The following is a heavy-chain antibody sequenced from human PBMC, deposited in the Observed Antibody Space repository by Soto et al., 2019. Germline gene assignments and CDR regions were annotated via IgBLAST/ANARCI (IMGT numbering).Heavy chain of an antibody. CDR1: GFTFSSYG. D-gene: IGHD6-19*01. J-gene: IGHJ6*02. CDR2: IWYDGSNK. Sequence: GGSLRLSCAASGFTFSSYGMHWVRQAPGKGLEWVAVIWYDGSNKYYADSVKGRFTISRDNSKNTLYLQMNSLRAEDTAVYYCARDFVSVGIAVAGTPYYYYYGMDVWGQGTTVTVSS. CDR3: ARDFVSVGIAVAGTPYYYYYGMDV. V-gene: IGHV3-33*01.